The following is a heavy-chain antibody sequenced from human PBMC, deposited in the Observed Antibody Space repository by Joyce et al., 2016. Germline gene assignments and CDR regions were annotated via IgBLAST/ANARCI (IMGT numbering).Heavy chain of an antibody. J-gene: IGHJ4*02. D-gene: IGHD3-3*01. CDR1: GFTFSTSW. CDR2: INQDGSGK. CDR3: ARDSWRVCDY. V-gene: IGHV3-7*03. Sequence: EVQLVDSGGGLVQPGESLRLSCAASGFTFSTSWMAWVRQVPGKGLEWGANINQDGSGKYYVDSVKGRFTISRDNAKNSLYLQMNSLRAEDTAVYYCARDSWRVCDYWGQGTLVTVSS.